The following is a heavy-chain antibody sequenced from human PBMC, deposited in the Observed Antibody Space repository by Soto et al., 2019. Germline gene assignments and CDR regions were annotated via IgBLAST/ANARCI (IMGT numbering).Heavy chain of an antibody. CDR1: GFTFSSYG. CDR3: ARDWYNWMSYYYYGMDV. J-gene: IGHJ6*02. D-gene: IGHD1-20*01. CDR2: IWYDGSNK. V-gene: IGHV3-33*01. Sequence: QVQLVESGGGVVQPGRSLRLSCAASGFTFSSYGMHWVRQAPGKGLEWVAVIWYDGSNKYYADSVKGRFTISRDNSKNTLYLQMNSLRAEDTAVYYCARDWYNWMSYYYYGMDVWGQGTTVTVSS.